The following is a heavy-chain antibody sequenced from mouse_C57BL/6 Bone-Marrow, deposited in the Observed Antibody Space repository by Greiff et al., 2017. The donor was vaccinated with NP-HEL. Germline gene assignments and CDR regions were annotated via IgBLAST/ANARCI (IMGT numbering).Heavy chain of an antibody. CDR3: GRSNYDVGAMDY. V-gene: IGHV1-11*01. CDR1: GYTFTDHI. Sequence: VQLQQPGAELVKPGASVKVSCKASGYTFTDHIMNWVKKRPGQGLEWIGRIYPVSGETNYNQKFMGKATFSVDRSSSTVYMVLNSLTSEDPAVYYCGRSNYDVGAMDYWGQGTSVTVSS. CDR2: IYPVSGET. J-gene: IGHJ4*01. D-gene: IGHD2-4*01.